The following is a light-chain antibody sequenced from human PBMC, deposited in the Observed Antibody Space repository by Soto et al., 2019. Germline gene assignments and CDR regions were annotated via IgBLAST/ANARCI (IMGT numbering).Light chain of an antibody. Sequence: QSALTQPASVSGSRGQSITISCTGTSSDVGGYNFVSWYQQHPGRAPKLIIYDVSDRPSGVSNRFSGSKSGDTASLTISGLQADDEADYYCSSYSRSSIPVFGTGTKLTVL. J-gene: IGLJ1*01. CDR3: SSYSRSSIPV. CDR1: SSDVGGYNF. CDR2: DVS. V-gene: IGLV2-14*03.